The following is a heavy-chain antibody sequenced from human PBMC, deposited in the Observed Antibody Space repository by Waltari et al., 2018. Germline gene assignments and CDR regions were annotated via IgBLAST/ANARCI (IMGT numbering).Heavy chain of an antibody. CDR1: GFSFTSGG. Sequence: QVQLVESGGGVVQPGGSLKVSGAACGFSFTSGGMHWVRQAPGKGLEWVTFISNDGIKQFYADSVKGRFTVSRDISKNTLYLQMNSLRPEDTAVYYCVKDRFTKWSFDYWGQGTLVTVSS. J-gene: IGHJ4*02. CDR3: VKDRFTKWSFDY. V-gene: IGHV3-30*18. CDR2: ISNDGIKQ. D-gene: IGHD2-15*01.